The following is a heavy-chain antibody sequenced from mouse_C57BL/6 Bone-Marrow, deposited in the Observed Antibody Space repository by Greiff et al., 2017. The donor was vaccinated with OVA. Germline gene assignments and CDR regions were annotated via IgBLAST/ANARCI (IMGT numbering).Heavy chain of an antibody. J-gene: IGHJ4*01. D-gene: IGHD2-2*01. V-gene: IGHV1-80*01. CDR3: ARGFLWLRRWAMDD. CDR1: GYAFSSYW. Sequence: QVQLKQSGAELVKPGASVKISCKASGYAFSSYWMNWVKQRPGKGLEWIGQIYPGDGDTNYNGKFKGKATLTADKSSSTAYMQLSSLAAEDSAVYYCARGFLWLRRWAMDDWGQGTSVTVAS. CDR2: IYPGDGDT.